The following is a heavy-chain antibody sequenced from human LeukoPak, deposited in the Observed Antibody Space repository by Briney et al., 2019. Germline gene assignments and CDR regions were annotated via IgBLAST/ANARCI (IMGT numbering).Heavy chain of an antibody. D-gene: IGHD5-18*01. V-gene: IGHV4-59*01. J-gene: IGHJ4*02. CDR1: GGSISSYY. CDR3: ARQYSYGPHFDY. CDR2: IYYSGST. Sequence: SETPSLTCTVSGGSISSYYWSWIRQPPGKGLEWIGYIYYSGSTNYNPSLKSRVTISVDTSKNQFSLKLSSVTAVDTAVYYCARQYSYGPHFDYWGQGTLVTVSA.